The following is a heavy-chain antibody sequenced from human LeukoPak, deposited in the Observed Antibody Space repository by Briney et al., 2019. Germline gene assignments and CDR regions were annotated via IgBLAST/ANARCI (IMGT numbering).Heavy chain of an antibody. CDR3: ARVGPGVVTTNRFDP. J-gene: IGHJ5*02. CDR2: ISSNSSYI. Sequence: GGSLRLSCAASGFTFSSYSMNWVRQAPGKGLEWVSSISSNSSYIYYADSVKGRFTISRDNAKNSLYLQMNSLRAEDTAVYYCARVGPGVVTTNRFDPWGQGTLVTVSS. V-gene: IGHV3-21*01. CDR1: GFTFSSYS. D-gene: IGHD3-3*01.